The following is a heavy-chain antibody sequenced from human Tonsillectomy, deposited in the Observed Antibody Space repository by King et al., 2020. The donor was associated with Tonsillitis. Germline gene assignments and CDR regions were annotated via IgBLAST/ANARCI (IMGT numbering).Heavy chain of an antibody. CDR3: ARGALVAASRFDY. Sequence: VQLVESGGDLVQPGGSLRLSCAASGFTFSNYSMNWVRQAPGKGLEWVSYISDNSQTIYYTDSVKGRFTISRDNAKNSLYLQMNNLRVEDTAVYYCARGALVAASRFDYWGQGILVTVSS. J-gene: IGHJ4*02. V-gene: IGHV3-48*01. CDR1: GFTFSNYS. D-gene: IGHD2-15*01. CDR2: ISDNSQTI.